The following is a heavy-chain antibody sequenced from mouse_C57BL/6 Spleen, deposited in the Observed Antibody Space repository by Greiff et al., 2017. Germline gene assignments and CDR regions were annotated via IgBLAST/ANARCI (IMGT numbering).Heavy chain of an antibody. V-gene: IGHV5-4*01. CDR2: ISDGGSYT. CDR3: ARDAALTGRFAY. J-gene: IGHJ3*01. D-gene: IGHD4-1*01. CDR1: GFTFSSYA. Sequence: EVQVVESGGGLVKPGGSLKLSCAASGFTFSSYAMSWVRQTPEKRLEWVATISDGGSYTYYPDNVKGRFTISRDNAKNNLYLQMSHLKSEDTAIYYCARDAALTGRFAYWGQGTLVTVSA.